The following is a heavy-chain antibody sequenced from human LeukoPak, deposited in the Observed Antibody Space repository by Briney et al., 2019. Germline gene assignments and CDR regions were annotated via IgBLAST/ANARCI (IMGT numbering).Heavy chain of an antibody. V-gene: IGHV3-21*01. CDR1: GFTFSSYS. CDR2: ISSSSSYI. CDR3: ARTLNTRALGILWAICYFDY. D-gene: IGHD7-27*01. J-gene: IGHJ4*02. Sequence: GGSLRLSCAASGFTFSSYSMNWVRQAPGKGLEWVSSISSSSSYIYYADSVKGRFTISRDNAKNSLYLQMNSLRAEDTAVYYCARTLNTRALGILWAICYFDYWGQGTLVTVSS.